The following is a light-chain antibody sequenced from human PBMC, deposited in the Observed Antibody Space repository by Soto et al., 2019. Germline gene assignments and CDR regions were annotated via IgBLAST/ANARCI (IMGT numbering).Light chain of an antibody. J-gene: IGKJ2*01. CDR2: GAS. Sequence: EIVLTQSPGTLSLSPGERATLSCRASQSVSNSYLAWYQQKPGQAPRLLIYGASSRATGIPDRFSGSGSGTDFTLTIDILEPEDFAVYYCQQYGRSPYTFGQGTKLEIK. CDR3: QQYGRSPYT. CDR1: QSVSNSY. V-gene: IGKV3-20*01.